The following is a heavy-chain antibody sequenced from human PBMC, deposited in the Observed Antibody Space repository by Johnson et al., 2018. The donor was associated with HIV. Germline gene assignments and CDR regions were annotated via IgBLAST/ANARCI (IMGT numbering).Heavy chain of an antibody. CDR1: GFTVSSNY. D-gene: IGHD3-3*01. CDR3: ARDGGEWLLSTAFDI. V-gene: IGHV3-66*02. CDR2: IYSGGST. J-gene: IGHJ3*02. Sequence: VQLVESGGGLVQPGGSLRLSCAASGFTVSSNYMSWVRQAPGKGLEGVSVIYSGGSTYYADPVKGRFPISRDNSKNTLYLQMNSLRAEDTAVYYCARDGGEWLLSTAFDIWGQGTMVTVSS.